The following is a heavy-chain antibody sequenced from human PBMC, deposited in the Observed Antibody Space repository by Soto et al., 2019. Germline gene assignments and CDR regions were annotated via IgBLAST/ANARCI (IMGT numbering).Heavy chain of an antibody. V-gene: IGHV1-69*01. CDR1: GGTFSSYA. CDR2: IIPIFGTA. CDR3: ARDKSRGPTNWNYNYYGMDV. D-gene: IGHD1-1*01. J-gene: IGHJ6*02. Sequence: QVQLVQSGAEVKKPGSSVKVSCKASGGTFSSYAISWVRQAPGQGLEWMGGIIPIFGTANYAQKFQGRVTITSDESTSTAYMELSSLRSEDTAVYYCARDKSRGPTNWNYNYYGMDVWGQGTTVTVSS.